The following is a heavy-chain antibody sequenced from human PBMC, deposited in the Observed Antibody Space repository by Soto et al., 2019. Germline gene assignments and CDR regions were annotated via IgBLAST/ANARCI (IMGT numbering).Heavy chain of an antibody. CDR1: GFTTGSYG. V-gene: IGHV3-23*01. D-gene: IGHD1-26*01. Sequence: HPGGSLRPSSAASGFTTGSYGMTWVRQAPGKGLDCVSGITAATGTTYYADSVKGRFTISRDLSTNTLFLQMNSLRAADSAVYYCAKAKGRSNFYYSGLDVWGQGSTVTVS. CDR2: ITAATGTT. J-gene: IGHJ6*02. CDR3: AKAKGRSNFYYSGLDV.